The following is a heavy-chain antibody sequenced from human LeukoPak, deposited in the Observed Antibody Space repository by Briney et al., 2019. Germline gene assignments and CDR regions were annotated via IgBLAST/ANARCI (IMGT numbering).Heavy chain of an antibody. V-gene: IGHV1-46*01. CDR3: ARGGKGTY. D-gene: IGHD3-16*01. Sequence: ASVKVSCKSSGYAFTSYHIHWMRQAPGQGLGWMGIIIPSSGSTTYAQKFQGRVTMTRDTSTSTVYMELSSLTSDDTAVYFCARGGKGTYWGQGTLVTVSS. CDR1: GYAFTSYH. J-gene: IGHJ4*02. CDR2: IIPSSGST.